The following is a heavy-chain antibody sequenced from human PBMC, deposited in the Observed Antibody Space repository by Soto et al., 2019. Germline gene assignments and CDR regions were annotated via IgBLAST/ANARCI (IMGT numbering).Heavy chain of an antibody. V-gene: IGHV4-4*02. Sequence: SETLSLTCAVSGGSITSSNWWSWVRQPPGKGLEWIGEIYHSGGTSYNPSLRSRVTISVDKSQNQFSLKLSSVTAADTAVYYCARVGFDDCSGGSCLNWFDPWGQGTLVTVSS. CDR2: IYHSGGT. CDR3: ARVGFDDCSGGSCLNWFDP. CDR1: GGSITSSNW. J-gene: IGHJ5*02. D-gene: IGHD2-15*01.